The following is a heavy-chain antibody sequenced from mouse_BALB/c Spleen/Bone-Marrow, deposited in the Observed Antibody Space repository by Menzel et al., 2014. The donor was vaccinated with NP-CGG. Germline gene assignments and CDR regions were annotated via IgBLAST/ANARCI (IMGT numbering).Heavy chain of an antibody. CDR1: AYSITSGYG. V-gene: IGHV3-1*02. J-gene: IGHJ2*01. CDR3: ARETAIVADFDY. CDR2: IHYSGNT. D-gene: IGHD1-1*01. Sequence: EVKVVESGPDLVKPSQSVSLTCTVTAYSITSGYGWHWIRQFPGNRLEWMAYIHYSGNTDYNPSLKSRISITRDTSKNQFFLQLNSVTTEDTATYYCARETAIVADFDYWGQGITLTVSS.